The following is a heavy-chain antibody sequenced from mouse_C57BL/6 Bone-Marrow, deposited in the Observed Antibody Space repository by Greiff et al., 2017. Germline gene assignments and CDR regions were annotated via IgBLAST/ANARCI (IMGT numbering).Heavy chain of an antibody. D-gene: IGHD2-4*01. CDR1: GFNIKDDY. CDR2: IDPENGDT. V-gene: IGHV14-4*01. Sequence: VQLQQSGAELVRPGASVKLSCTASGFNIKDDYMHWVKQRPEQGLEWIGWIDPENGDTEYASKFQGKATITADTSSNTAYLQLSSLTSEDTAVYYCTTGGDYGRFAYWGQGTLVTVSA. CDR3: TTGGDYGRFAY. J-gene: IGHJ3*01.